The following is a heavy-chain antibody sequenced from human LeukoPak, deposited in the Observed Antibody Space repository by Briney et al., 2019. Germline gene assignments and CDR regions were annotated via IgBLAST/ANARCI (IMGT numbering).Heavy chain of an antibody. J-gene: IGHJ6*03. CDR2: IYSSGST. CDR3: ASSAYESSGYGGYYMDV. D-gene: IGHD3-22*01. CDR1: GGSISSGSYY. V-gene: IGHV4-61*02. Sequence: SETLSLTCTVSGGSISSGSYYWNWIRQPAGKGLEWIGRIYSSGSTNYNPSLKSRVTISVDTSKNQFSLKLSSVTAADTAVYYCASSAYESSGYGGYYMDVWGKGTTVTVSS.